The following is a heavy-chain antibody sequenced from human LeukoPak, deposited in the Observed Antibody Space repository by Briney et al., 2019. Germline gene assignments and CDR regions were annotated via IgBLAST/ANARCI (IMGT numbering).Heavy chain of an antibody. Sequence: SETLSLTCTVSGGSISSYYWSWIRQPPGKGLEWIGYIYYSGSTNYNPSLKSRVTISVDTSKNQFSLKLSSVTAADTAVYYCARHGSYYYDSKGDFDYWGQGTLVTVSS. J-gene: IGHJ4*02. D-gene: IGHD3-22*01. CDR2: IYYSGST. CDR1: GGSISSYY. V-gene: IGHV4-59*01. CDR3: ARHGSYYYDSKGDFDY.